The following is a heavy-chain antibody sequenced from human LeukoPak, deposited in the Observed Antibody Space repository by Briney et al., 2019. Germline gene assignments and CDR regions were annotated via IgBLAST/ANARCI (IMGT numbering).Heavy chain of an antibody. J-gene: IGHJ4*02. CDR3: ARRLLRSNHFDY. D-gene: IGHD3-16*01. CDR1: GYVFSSHY. Sequence: SETLSLTCSVSGYVFSSHYWSWIRQPPGKGLEWIGYIYYSGSTDYNPSLKSRVTMSVDTSKTQFSLRLSSVTAADTAVYYCARRLLRSNHFDYWGQGILVTVSS. CDR2: IYYSGST. V-gene: IGHV4-59*11.